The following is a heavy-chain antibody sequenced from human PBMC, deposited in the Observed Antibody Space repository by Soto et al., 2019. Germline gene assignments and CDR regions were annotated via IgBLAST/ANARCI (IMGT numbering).Heavy chain of an antibody. CDR2: INRNANDI. V-gene: IGHV3-74*01. D-gene: IGHD3-10*02. J-gene: IGHJ5*01. CDR1: RGAFGDYW. CDR3: ARDVPHNWFDS. Sequence: EVQLGESGGGLVQPGGSLRLSCEASRGAFGDYWMHWVLQVPWKGLVCVSRINRNANDIIYADSVKGRFTDSRDNAKILVFLQMNSLRVEDTAVYYCARDVPHNWFDSWGPGTLVTVSS.